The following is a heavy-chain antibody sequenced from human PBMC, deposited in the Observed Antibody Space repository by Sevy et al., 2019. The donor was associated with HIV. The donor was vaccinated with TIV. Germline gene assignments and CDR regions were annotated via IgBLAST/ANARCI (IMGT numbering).Heavy chain of an antibody. J-gene: IGHJ6*02. Sequence: GGSLRLSCGASGFTFSSYGMYWVRQVPGKGLEWVALIRYDGTKKDYTDSVKGRFTISRDNSKNTLILQMDSLRVEDTAVYYCARAIGSSSSTYYYYYGMDVWGQGTTVTVSS. V-gene: IGHV3-33*07. CDR3: ARAIGSSSSTYYYYYGMDV. CDR2: IRYDGTKK. CDR1: GFTFSSYG. D-gene: IGHD6-13*01.